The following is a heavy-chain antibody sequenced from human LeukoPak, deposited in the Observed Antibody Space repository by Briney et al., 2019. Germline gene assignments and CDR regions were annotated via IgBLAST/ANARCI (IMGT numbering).Heavy chain of an antibody. V-gene: IGHV1-69*11. D-gene: IGHD6-13*01. CDR3: ATSGRTYSSTDY. Sequence: SSGKESCTGSGATVISYAISWVGQAPGQGLEWMGWIIPILGSANYAQSFQGRVTMTADESTSTAYMELSSLRSEDTAVYYCATSGRTYSSTDYWGKGTLVTVSS. CDR1: GATVISYA. J-gene: IGHJ4*02. CDR2: IIPILGSA.